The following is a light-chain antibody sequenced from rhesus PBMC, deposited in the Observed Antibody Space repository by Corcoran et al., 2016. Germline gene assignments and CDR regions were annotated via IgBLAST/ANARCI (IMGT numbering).Light chain of an antibody. CDR1: TGAVTSGNY. CDR3: LLYDCGAYI. CDR2: NSN. V-gene: IGLV7-76*01. Sequence: QAVVTQEPSLTVSPGGTVTLTCDSSTGAVTSGNYPHWFQPRPGQAPRGLIYNSNNKHSWTPVRFSGSLAGDKAALTLSGAQTEVEADYFCLLYDCGAYIFGAGTRLTVL. J-gene: IGLJ1*01.